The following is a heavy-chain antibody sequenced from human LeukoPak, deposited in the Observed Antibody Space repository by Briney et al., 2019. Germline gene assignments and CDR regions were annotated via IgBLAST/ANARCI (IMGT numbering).Heavy chain of an antibody. CDR1: GFTFSSYA. CDR2: ISGSSGST. D-gene: IGHD3-10*01. Sequence: GESLRLSCAASGFTFSSYAMSWVRQAPGKGLEWVSAISGSSGSTFYADSVKGRFTISRDNSKNTLYLQMNSLRAEDTAVYYCAKGLSGSGSYPPDYWGQGTLVTVSS. J-gene: IGHJ4*02. V-gene: IGHV3-23*01. CDR3: AKGLSGSGSYPPDY.